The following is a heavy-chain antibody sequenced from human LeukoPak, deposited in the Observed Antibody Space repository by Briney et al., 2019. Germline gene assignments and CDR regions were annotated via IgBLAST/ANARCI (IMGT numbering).Heavy chain of an antibody. V-gene: IGHV3-30*04. CDR2: ISYDGSNK. D-gene: IGHD6-19*01. J-gene: IGHJ5*02. CDR3: ARDPSYSSGWYSVIGKNWFDP. CDR1: GITFSSYA. Sequence: GGSLRLSCAASGITFSSYAMHWVRQAPGKGLEWGAVISYDGSNKYYADSVKGRFTISRDNSKNTLYLQMNSLRAEDTAVYYCARDPSYSSGWYSVIGKNWFDPWGQGTLVTVSS.